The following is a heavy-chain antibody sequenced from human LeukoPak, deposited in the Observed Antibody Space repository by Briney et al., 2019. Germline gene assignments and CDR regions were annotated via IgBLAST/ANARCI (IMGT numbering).Heavy chain of an antibody. D-gene: IGHD3-3*02. CDR1: GVSISSGDYY. CDR2: IYYNGIT. CDR3: ARSRIFYYYGMDV. V-gene: IGHV4-30-4*01. Sequence: PSQTLSLTCTVSGVSISSGDYYWSWIRQPPGGGLAWIWYIYYNGITYHNPSLKSRVTISVDTSKNQFSLKLSSVTAADTAVYSCARSRIFYYYGMDVWGQGTTVTVSS. J-gene: IGHJ6*02.